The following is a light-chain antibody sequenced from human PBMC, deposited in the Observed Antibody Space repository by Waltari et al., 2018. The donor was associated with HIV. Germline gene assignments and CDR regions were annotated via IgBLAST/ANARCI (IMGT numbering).Light chain of an antibody. CDR2: EVT. CDR1: SGHIGKYNL. V-gene: IGLV2-23*02. CDR3: CSYAGTQNFFL. Sequence: QSALTQQASVSGSLGLSITIPCNGTSGHIGKYNLFSWYQQHPGKAPKLLIYEVTKRPSGISSRFSGSKSDTTASLTISGLQAEDEADYFCCSYAGTQNFFLFGSGT. J-gene: IGLJ1*01.